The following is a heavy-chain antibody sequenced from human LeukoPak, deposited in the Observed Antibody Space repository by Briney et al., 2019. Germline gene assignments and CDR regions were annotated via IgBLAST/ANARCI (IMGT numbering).Heavy chain of an antibody. V-gene: IGHV4-59*01. J-gene: IGHJ6*03. CDR3: ARVGYNYGDYYYYLDV. CDR2: MYYSGST. CDR1: GGSISSYY. Sequence: SETLSLTCTVSGGSISSYYWSWIRQPPGKGLEWIGYMYYSGSTNYNPSLKSRVTISVDTSKNQFSLKLSSATAADTAVYYCARVGYNYGDYYYYLDVWGKGTTVTVSS. D-gene: IGHD5-18*01.